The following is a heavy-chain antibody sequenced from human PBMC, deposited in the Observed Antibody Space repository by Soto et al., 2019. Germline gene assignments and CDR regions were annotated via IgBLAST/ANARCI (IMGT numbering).Heavy chain of an antibody. CDR1: GGSISSGDYF. CDR2: ISYGGST. CDR3: ARGAYGVAVLY. J-gene: IGHJ4*02. Sequence: QVQLQESGPGLVKPSQTLSLTCTVSGGSISSGDYFWSWIRQPPGKDLESIGYISYGGSTYYNPSLRSRITVSIDPSKNQFSLKLSSVTAADTAVYYCARGAYGVAVLYWGQGTLVTVSS. V-gene: IGHV4-30-4*01. D-gene: IGHD4-17*01.